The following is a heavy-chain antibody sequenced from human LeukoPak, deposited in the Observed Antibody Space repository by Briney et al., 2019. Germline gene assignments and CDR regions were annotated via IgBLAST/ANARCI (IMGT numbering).Heavy chain of an antibody. CDR3: ARSPYYYYGMDV. CDR1: GGPISSYY. Sequence: ETLSLTCTVSGGPISSYYWSWIGQPPGKGLEWIGYIYYSGSTNYNPSPKSRVSISVDTSKNQFSLKLSSVTAADTAVYYCARSPYYYYGMDVWGQGTPVTVSS. J-gene: IGHJ6*02. CDR2: IYYSGST. V-gene: IGHV4-59*01.